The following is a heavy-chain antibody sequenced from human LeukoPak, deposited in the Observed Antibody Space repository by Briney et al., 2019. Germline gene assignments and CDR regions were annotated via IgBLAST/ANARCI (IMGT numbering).Heavy chain of an antibody. CDR1: GGSISTYY. Sequence: SETLSLTCTASGGSISTYYWSWIRQPPGKGLEWIAYIDYSGTTKYNPSLKSRLTISVDTSKNQFSLKLTSVTAADTAVYYCARIRRYYVRSDVFDIWGQGTMVTVSS. V-gene: IGHV4-59*01. CDR3: ARIRRYYVRSDVFDI. J-gene: IGHJ3*02. CDR2: IDYSGTT. D-gene: IGHD3-10*02.